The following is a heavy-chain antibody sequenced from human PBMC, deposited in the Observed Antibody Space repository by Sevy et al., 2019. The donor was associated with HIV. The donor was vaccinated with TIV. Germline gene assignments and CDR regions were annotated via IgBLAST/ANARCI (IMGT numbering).Heavy chain of an antibody. Sequence: SETLSLTCTVSGDSISSSPYYWGWIRQSHGKGLEWIGSIYYSGSTFYNPSLKSRVPISIDTCKNQFSLKLNSVTAADTDVYYCARQVGQLRFFDWSPGYFDYWGQGILVTVSS. CDR1: GDSISSSPYY. CDR2: IYYSGST. CDR3: ARQVGQLRFFDWSPGYFDY. V-gene: IGHV4-39*01. J-gene: IGHJ4*02. D-gene: IGHD3-9*01.